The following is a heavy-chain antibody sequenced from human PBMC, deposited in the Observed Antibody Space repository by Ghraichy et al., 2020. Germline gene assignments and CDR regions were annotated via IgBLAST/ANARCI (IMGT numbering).Heavy chain of an antibody. CDR3: ARSTVDTAMFFDH. J-gene: IGHJ4*02. Sequence: GGSLRLSCAVSGFSVLTNYVSWVRQAPGKGLEWVSVIYSDGVTYVADSVKGRFTMSRDTAANKVFLQMNSLRAEDTAVYSCARSTVDTAMFFDHWGQGTLVSVSS. CDR2: IYSDGVT. V-gene: IGHV3-53*01. CDR1: GFSVLTNY. D-gene: IGHD5-18*01.